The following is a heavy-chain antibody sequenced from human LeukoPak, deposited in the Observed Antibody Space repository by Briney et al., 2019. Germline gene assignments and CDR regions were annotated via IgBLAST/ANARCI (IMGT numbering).Heavy chain of an antibody. CDR1: GGSISSYY. D-gene: IGHD3-22*01. J-gene: IGHJ3*02. Sequence: PSETLSLTCTVSGGSISSYYWSWIRQPAGKGLEWIGRIYTSGSTNYNPSLKSRVTISVDTSKNQFSLKLSSVTAADTAVYYCARNKEYDSSGYLSDAFDIWGQGTMVTVSS. V-gene: IGHV4-4*07. CDR3: ARNKEYDSSGYLSDAFDI. CDR2: IYTSGST.